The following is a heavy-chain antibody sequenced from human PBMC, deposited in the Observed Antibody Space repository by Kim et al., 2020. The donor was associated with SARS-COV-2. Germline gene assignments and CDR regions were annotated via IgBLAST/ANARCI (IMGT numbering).Heavy chain of an antibody. CDR3: ASVLEWLLLDFDY. D-gene: IGHD3-3*01. Sequence: CNPSLKSRVTISVDTSKNQFSLKLSSVTAADTAVYYCASVLEWLLLDFDYWGQGTLVTVSS. V-gene: IGHV4-39*01. J-gene: IGHJ4*02.